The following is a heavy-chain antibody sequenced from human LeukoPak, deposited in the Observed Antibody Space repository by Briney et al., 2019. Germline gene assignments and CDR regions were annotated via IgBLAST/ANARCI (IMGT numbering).Heavy chain of an antibody. D-gene: IGHD3-3*02. Sequence: PSETLSLTCTVSGGSISNYYWNWIRQSPGKGLEWIGYILSSGSAHHNPSLTSRISLSVDTSKNQFSLKLSSVTAADTAVYYCARRVISEFSIDKGNWLDPWGQGTLVTVSS. J-gene: IGHJ5*02. CDR3: ARRVISEFSIDKGNWLDP. CDR1: GGSISNYY. CDR2: ILSSGSA. V-gene: IGHV4-4*09.